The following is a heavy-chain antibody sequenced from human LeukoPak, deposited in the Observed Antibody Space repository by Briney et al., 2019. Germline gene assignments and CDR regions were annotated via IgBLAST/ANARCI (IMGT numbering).Heavy chain of an antibody. D-gene: IGHD5-24*01. CDR2: TYTSGST. CDR1: GGSISSGSYY. Sequence: SQTLSLTCTVSGGSISSGSYYWSWIRQPAGKGLEWIGRTYTSGSTNYNPSLKSRATISVDTSKNQFSLKLRSVTAADTGVYYCAGVDGDGYTWGQGTLVTVSS. V-gene: IGHV4-61*02. CDR3: AGVDGDGYT. J-gene: IGHJ5*02.